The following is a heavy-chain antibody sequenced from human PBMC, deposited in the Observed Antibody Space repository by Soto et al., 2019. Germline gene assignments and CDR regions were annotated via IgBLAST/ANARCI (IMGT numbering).Heavy chain of an antibody. CDR1: GFTFSSYA. D-gene: IGHD2-2*01. V-gene: IGHV3-23*01. CDR3: AKERDIVVVPAAEGWFDP. CDR2: ISGSGGST. J-gene: IGHJ5*02. Sequence: PGGSLRLSCAASGFTFSSYAMSWVRQAPGKGLEWVSAISGSGGSTYYADSVKGRFTISRDNSKNTLYLQMNSLRAEDTAVYYCAKERDIVVVPAAEGWFDPWGQGTLVTVSS.